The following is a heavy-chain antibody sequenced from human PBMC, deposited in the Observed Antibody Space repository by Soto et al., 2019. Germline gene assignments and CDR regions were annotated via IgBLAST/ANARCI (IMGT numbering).Heavy chain of an antibody. V-gene: IGHV5-51*03. CDR3: ARAAVETGSMDV. Sequence: GESLKISCKGSGYSFTSYWIGCVRQMPGKGLEWMRLIYPGESDTRSCPSFPGQATISADKSISPAYLQLTSLKASETSMYYCARAAVETGSMDVWGQGTTVTVSS. J-gene: IGHJ6*02. CDR2: IYPGESDT. D-gene: IGHD1-1*01. CDR1: GYSFTSYW.